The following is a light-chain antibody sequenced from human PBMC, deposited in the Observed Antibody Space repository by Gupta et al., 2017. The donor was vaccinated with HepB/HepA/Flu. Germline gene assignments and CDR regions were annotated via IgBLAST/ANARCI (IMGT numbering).Light chain of an antibody. Sequence: QSVLTQPPSASGTPGQRVTISCSGSSSNIGSSYVYWYKQFPGTAPKLLIQRNNQRPSGVPDRFSGSKSGTSASLAISGLRSEDEADYYCAAWDDSLNGVVFGGGTKLTVL. CDR1: SSNIGSSY. J-gene: IGLJ2*01. CDR2: RNN. CDR3: AAWDDSLNGVV. V-gene: IGLV1-47*01.